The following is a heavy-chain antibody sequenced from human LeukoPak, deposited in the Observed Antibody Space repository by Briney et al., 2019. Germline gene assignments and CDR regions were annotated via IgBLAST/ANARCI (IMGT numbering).Heavy chain of an antibody. CDR1: GFTFSSYD. Sequence: HPGGSLRLSCAASGFTFSSYDIHWVRHATGKGLEWVSAIGTAGDTYYPGSVKGRFTISRENAKNSLYLQMNSLRAGDTAVYYCARASNYDSSGYYYLPYYGMDVWGQGTTVTVSS. J-gene: IGHJ6*02. V-gene: IGHV3-13*01. CDR2: IGTAGDT. CDR3: ARASNYDSSGYYYLPYYGMDV. D-gene: IGHD3-22*01.